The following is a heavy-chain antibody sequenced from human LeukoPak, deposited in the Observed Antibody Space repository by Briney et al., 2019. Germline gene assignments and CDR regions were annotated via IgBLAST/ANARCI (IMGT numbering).Heavy chain of an antibody. CDR2: IYYSGST. CDR1: GGSISSGDYY. CDR3: ARVSSGWFFDY. Sequence: SQTLSHTCTVSGGSISSGDYYWSWIRQPPGKGLEWIGYIYYSGSTYYNPSLKSRVTISVDTSKNQFSLKLSSVTAADTAVYYCARVSSGWFFDYWGQGTLVTVSS. V-gene: IGHV4-30-4*08. D-gene: IGHD6-19*01. J-gene: IGHJ4*02.